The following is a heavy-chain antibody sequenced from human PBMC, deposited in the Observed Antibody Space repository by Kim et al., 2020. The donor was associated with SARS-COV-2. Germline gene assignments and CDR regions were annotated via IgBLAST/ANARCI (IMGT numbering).Heavy chain of an antibody. CDR1: GGSFSGYY. Sequence: SETLSLTCAVYGGSFSGYYWSWIRQPPGKGLEWIGEINHSGSTNYNPSLKSRVTISVDTSKNQFSLKLSSVTAADTAVYYCARSGYSSGWSSDYWGQGTLVTVSS. J-gene: IGHJ4*02. D-gene: IGHD6-19*01. CDR2: INHSGST. V-gene: IGHV4-34*01. CDR3: ARSGYSSGWSSDY.